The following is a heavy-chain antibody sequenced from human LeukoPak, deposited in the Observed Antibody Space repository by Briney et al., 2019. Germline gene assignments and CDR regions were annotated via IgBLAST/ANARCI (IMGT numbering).Heavy chain of an antibody. V-gene: IGHV1-46*01. Sequence: GASVKVSCKSSGYTFTSYYMHCVRQAPGQRLEWLGLLNPIGGSTSYAQKFQGRVTMTRDTSTNTVYMELSGLRSEDTALYYCARGRWPGGGDWSVDYWGQGTLVTVSS. CDR2: LNPIGGST. CDR1: GYTFTSYY. D-gene: IGHD2-21*02. CDR3: ARGRWPGGGDWSVDY. J-gene: IGHJ4*02.